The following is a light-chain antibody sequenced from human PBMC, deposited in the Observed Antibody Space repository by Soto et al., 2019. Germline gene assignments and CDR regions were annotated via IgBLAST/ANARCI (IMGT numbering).Light chain of an antibody. CDR1: SSDVDGYNY. J-gene: IGLJ1*01. Sequence: QSALTQPASVSGSPGQSITVSCTGTSSDVDGYNYVSWYQQHPGKAPKDMIYDVSKRPSGVSNRFSGSKSGNTASLTISGLQAEDESDYYCNSYTSSSTLPYVFGTGTKLTVL. V-gene: IGLV2-14*01. CDR3: NSYTSSSTLPYV. CDR2: DVS.